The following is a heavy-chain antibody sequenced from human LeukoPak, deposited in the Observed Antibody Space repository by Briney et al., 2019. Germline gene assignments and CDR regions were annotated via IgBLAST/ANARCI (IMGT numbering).Heavy chain of an antibody. J-gene: IGHJ6*04. Sequence: GGSLRLSCAASGFTFSSYWMSWVRQAPGKGLEWVANIKQDGSEKYYVDSVKGRFTISRDNAKNSLYLQMNSLRAEHTAVYYCARISASRSSWYYYYYGMDVWGKGTTVTVSS. D-gene: IGHD6-13*01. CDR1: GFTFSSYW. CDR2: IKQDGSEK. CDR3: ARISASRSSWYYYYYGMDV. V-gene: IGHV3-7*03.